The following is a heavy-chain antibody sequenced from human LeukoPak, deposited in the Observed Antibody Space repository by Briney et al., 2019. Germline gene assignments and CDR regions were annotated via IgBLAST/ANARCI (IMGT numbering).Heavy chain of an antibody. CDR1: GYTFTGYY. V-gene: IGHV1-2*02. Sequence: GASVKVSCKASGYTFTGYYMHWVRQAPGQGREWMGWINPNSGGTNYAQKFQGRVTMTRDTSISTAYMELSRLRSDDTAVYYCARDRGDYYYYMDVWGKGSTVTVSS. J-gene: IGHJ6*03. D-gene: IGHD3-16*01. CDR3: ARDRGDYYYYMDV. CDR2: INPNSGGT.